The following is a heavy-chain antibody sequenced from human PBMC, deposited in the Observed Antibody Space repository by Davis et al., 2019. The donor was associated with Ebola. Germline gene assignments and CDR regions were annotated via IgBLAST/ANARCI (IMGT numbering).Heavy chain of an antibody. V-gene: IGHV6-1*01. CDR3: VRGWGRTGMGV. D-gene: IGHD1-26*01. CDR2: TYYTSKWFN. J-gene: IGHJ6*02. CDR1: GDSVSSGG. Sequence: HSQTLSLTCAISGDSVSSGGWNWIRQSPSRGLEWLGRTYYTSKWFNHYAESVKSRITINPDTSKNQLSLQLNSVTPEDTAVYYCVRGWGRTGMGVWGQGTTVTVSS.